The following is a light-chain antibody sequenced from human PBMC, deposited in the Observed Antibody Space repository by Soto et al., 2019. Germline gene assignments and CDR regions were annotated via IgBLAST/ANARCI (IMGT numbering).Light chain of an antibody. CDR1: SSDIGGYNF. J-gene: IGLJ1*01. CDR3: NSYRAISTYV. V-gene: IGLV2-14*03. CDR2: DVR. Sequence: QSALTQPASVSGSPGQSITISCTGTSSDIGGYNFVSWYQQYPGKAPKLLIYDVRNRPSGISNRFSGSKSDNTASLTISGLQAEDEADYYCNSYRAISTYVFGTGTKLTVL.